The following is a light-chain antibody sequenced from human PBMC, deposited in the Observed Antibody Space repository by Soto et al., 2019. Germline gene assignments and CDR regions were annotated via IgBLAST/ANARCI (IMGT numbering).Light chain of an antibody. J-gene: IGLJ3*02. V-gene: IGLV3-21*02. Sequence: SYELTQPPSVSVAPGQTARITCGGNNIGSKSVHGYQQKPGQAPVLVVYDDSDRPSGIPERFSGSNSGNTATLTISRVEAGDEADYYCQVWDSSSDLWVFGGGTKLTVL. CDR3: QVWDSSSDLWV. CDR1: NIGSKS. CDR2: DDS.